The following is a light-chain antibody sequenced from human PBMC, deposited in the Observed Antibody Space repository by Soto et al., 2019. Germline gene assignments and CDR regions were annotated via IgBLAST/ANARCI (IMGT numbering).Light chain of an antibody. J-gene: IGLJ3*02. CDR3: ASYRDSSTLGV. CDR2: EVT. Sequence: QSVLTQPASVSGSPGQSITISCTGTSSDVGGYNYVSWFQQHPGKAPKLIIYEVTTRPSGVSNRFSGSKPGNTASLTISRLQAEDEANYYCASYRDSSTLGVFGGGTKLTVL. V-gene: IGLV2-14*01. CDR1: SSDVGGYNY.